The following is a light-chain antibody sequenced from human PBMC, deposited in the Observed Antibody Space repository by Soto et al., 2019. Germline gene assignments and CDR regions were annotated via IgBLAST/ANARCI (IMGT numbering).Light chain of an antibody. V-gene: IGKV1-27*01. CDR2: AAS. Sequence: DIQMTQSPSSLSASVGDRVTITCRASQGISNYLAWYQQKPGKVPKLLIYAASTLQLGIPSRFSGSGSETDFTLTISSLQPEDVANYYCQKHNSAPFTFGPGNKVDIK. J-gene: IGKJ3*01. CDR1: QGISNY. CDR3: QKHNSAPFT.